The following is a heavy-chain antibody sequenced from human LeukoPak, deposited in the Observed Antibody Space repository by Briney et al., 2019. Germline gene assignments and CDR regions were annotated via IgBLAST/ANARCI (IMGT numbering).Heavy chain of an antibody. Sequence: SVKVSCKASGGTFSSYAISWVRQAPGQGLEWMGGIIPIFGTANYAQKFQGRVTITADKSTSTAYMELSSLRSEDTAVYYCASGPRTNYGDYVSAFDIWGQGTMVTVSS. CDR1: GGTFSSYA. D-gene: IGHD4-17*01. V-gene: IGHV1-69*06. J-gene: IGHJ3*02. CDR2: IIPIFGTA. CDR3: ASGPRTNYGDYVSAFDI.